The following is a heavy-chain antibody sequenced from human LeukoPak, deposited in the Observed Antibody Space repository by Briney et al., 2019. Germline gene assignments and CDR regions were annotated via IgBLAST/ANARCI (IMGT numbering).Heavy chain of an antibody. V-gene: IGHV3-23*01. CDR2: MCGTAGCT. Sequence: GGSLGLSCQASGFTFYMYAMSWVRQAPGKGLEWVASMCGTAGCTFYPDSVKGRFTISRDNSKNVLYLRMNSLTAEDTAIYYCAKDRPNFHENSGHYYRRDGDSWGQGTLVTVSS. CDR3: AKDRPNFHENSGHYYRRDGDS. D-gene: IGHD3-22*01. J-gene: IGHJ5*01. CDR1: GFTFYMYA.